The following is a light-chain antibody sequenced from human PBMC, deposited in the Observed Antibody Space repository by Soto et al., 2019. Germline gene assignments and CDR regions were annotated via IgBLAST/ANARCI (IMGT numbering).Light chain of an antibody. J-gene: IGKJ5*01. CDR3: HQRSNWPPDT. CDR2: GAS. CDR1: QSVSSN. V-gene: IGKV3-15*01. Sequence: DIVITQSTATLSVAPGERAPLSCRASQSVSSNLAWYQQKPGQAPRLLIYGASTRATGIPARFSGSGSGTDFTLTISSLEPEDFAVYYCHQRSNWPPDTFGQGRRLEIK.